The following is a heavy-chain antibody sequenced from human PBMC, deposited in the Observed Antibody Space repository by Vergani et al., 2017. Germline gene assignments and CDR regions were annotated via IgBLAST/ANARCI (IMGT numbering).Heavy chain of an antibody. CDR2: IIPILGIA. D-gene: IGHD4-17*01. V-gene: IGHV1-69*02. J-gene: IGHJ4*02. CDR3: ARGGGGTTVTTSYFDY. Sequence: QVQLVQSGAEVKKPGSSVKVSCKASGGTFSSYTISWVRQAPGQGLEWMGRIIPILGIANYAQKFQGRVTITADKSTSTAYMELSSLRSEDTAVYYCARGGGGTTVTTSYFDYWGQGTLVTVSS. CDR1: GGTFSSYT.